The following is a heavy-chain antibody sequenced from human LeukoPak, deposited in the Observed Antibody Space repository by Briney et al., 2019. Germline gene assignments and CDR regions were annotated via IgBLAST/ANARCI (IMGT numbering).Heavy chain of an antibody. CDR3: ARAEMYYDILTGYYVNNWFDP. D-gene: IGHD3-9*01. CDR2: INTNTGNP. Sequence: GASVKVSCKASGYTFASYAMNWVRQAPGQGLEWMGWINTNTGNPTYAQGFTGRFVFSLDTSVSTAYLQISSLKAEDTAVYYCARAEMYYDILTGYYVNNWFDPWGQGTLVTVSS. V-gene: IGHV7-4-1*02. CDR1: GYTFASYA. J-gene: IGHJ5*02.